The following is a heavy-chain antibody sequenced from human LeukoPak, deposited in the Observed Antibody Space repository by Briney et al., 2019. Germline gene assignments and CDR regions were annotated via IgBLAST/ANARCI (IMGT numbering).Heavy chain of an antibody. CDR2: IHYTGST. CDR3: ARTGGDCSSGLCYYAMDV. V-gene: IGHV4-59*01. J-gene: IGHJ6*02. Sequence: SETLSLTCLVSGGSISGSHRSWVRQPPGKGLEWIGYIHYTGSTDYNPSLRSRVTLSIDMSKNQFSLRLSSVTAADTAVYYCARTGGDCSSGLCYYAMDVWGQGTTVTVS. CDR1: GGSISGSH. D-gene: IGHD2-21*02.